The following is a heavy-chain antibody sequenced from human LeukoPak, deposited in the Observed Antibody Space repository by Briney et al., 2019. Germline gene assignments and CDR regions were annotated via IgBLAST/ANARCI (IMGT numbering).Heavy chain of an antibody. Sequence: SETLSLTCTVSGGSISSYYWSWIRQPPGKGLEWIGYIYYSGSTNYNPSLKSRVTISVDTSKNQFPLKLSSVTAADTAVYYCARDIGMYYDILTGFDPWGQGTLVTVSS. V-gene: IGHV4-59*01. D-gene: IGHD3-9*01. CDR3: ARDIGMYYDILTGFDP. CDR1: GGSISSYY. CDR2: IYYSGST. J-gene: IGHJ5*02.